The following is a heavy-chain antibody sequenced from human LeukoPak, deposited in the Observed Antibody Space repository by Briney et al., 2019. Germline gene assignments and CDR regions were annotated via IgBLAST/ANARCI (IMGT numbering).Heavy chain of an antibody. CDR1: GYTFTDYH. V-gene: IGHV1-2*02. Sequence: ASVKVSCKASGYTFTDYHIHWVRQAPVRGLEWMGWINPDSGGTNYAQNFQGRVTMTTDTSIATVYMELSRLTSDDTAVYYCARGSRYYVWGTSHPYYDSWSQGSVVTVSS. J-gene: IGHJ4*02. CDR3: ARGSRYYVWGTSHPYYDS. D-gene: IGHD3-16*01. CDR2: INPDSGGT.